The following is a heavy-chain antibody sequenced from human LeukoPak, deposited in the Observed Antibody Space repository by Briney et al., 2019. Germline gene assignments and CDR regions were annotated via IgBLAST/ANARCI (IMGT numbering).Heavy chain of an antibody. Sequence: GGSLRLSCTASGFTFSTYTMSWVRQAPGEGLKWVSGILTSGGTYYADSVKGRFTISRDNSKNTLYLQMNSPRADDTAVYYCAKDRIYADGLWDFDYWGQGTLVTVSS. J-gene: IGHJ4*02. V-gene: IGHV3-23*01. D-gene: IGHD3-10*01. CDR3: AKDRIYADGLWDFDY. CDR2: ILTSGGT. CDR1: GFTFSTYT.